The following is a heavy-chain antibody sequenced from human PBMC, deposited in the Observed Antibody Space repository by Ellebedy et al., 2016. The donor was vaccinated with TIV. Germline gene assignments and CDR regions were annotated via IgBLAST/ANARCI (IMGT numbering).Heavy chain of an antibody. V-gene: IGHV1-18*04. CDR1: DYTIKSYH. Sequence: ASVKVSCKISDYTIKSYHFTWVRQAPGQGLEWMGGSIPIFGTANYAQKLQGRVTMTTDTSTSTAYMELRSLRSDDTAVHYCARDGIAVAGTWFDPWGQGTLVTVSS. CDR3: ARDGIAVAGTWFDP. CDR2: SIPIFGTA. J-gene: IGHJ5*02. D-gene: IGHD6-19*01.